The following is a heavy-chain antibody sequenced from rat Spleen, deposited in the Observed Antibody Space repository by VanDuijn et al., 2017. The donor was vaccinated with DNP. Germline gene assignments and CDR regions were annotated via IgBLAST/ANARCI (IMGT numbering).Heavy chain of an antibody. V-gene: IGHV5-31*01. J-gene: IGHJ3*01. CDR1: GFTFSNYW. CDR2: ITSSGGSI. CDR3: IRWNSGHFDY. D-gene: IGHD4-3*01. Sequence: EVQLVESGGDLVQPRRSLKLSCVASGFTFSNYWMTWIRQVPGKGLEWVASITSSGGSIYYPDSVKGRFTISRDDAKNTLYLQMNSLRSEDTATYYCIRWNSGHFDYWGQGTLVTVSS.